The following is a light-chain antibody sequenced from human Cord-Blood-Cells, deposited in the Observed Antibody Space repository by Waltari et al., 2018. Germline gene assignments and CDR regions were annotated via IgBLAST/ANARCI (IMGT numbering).Light chain of an antibody. CDR1: SSDVGSYNL. V-gene: IGLV2-23*02. CDR3: CSYAGSSTFYV. CDR2: EVS. Sequence: QSALTQPASVSGSPGQSITISCTGTSSDVGSYNLVSWYQQHPGKAPKLMLYEVSKRPSGVSNRCSGSKSGNTASLTISGLQAEDEADYYCCSYAGSSTFYVFGTGTKVTVL. J-gene: IGLJ1*01.